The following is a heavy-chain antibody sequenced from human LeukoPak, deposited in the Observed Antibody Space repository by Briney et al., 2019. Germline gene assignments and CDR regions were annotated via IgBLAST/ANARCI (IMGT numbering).Heavy chain of an antibody. Sequence: PSETLSLTCTVSGGSISSGSYYWSWIRQPAGNGLEWIGRIYTSGSTNYNPSLKSRVTISVDTSKNQFSLKLSSVTAADTAVYYCASYGDDAFDIWGQGTMVTVSS. CDR3: ASYGDDAFDI. CDR1: GGSISSGSYY. D-gene: IGHD3-10*01. V-gene: IGHV4-61*02. CDR2: IYTSGST. J-gene: IGHJ3*02.